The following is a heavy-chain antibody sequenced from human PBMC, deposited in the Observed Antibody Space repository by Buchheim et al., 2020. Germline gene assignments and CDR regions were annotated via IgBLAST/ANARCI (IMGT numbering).Heavy chain of an antibody. D-gene: IGHD2-15*01. CDR2: IYYSGST. J-gene: IGHJ4*02. CDR3: ASVAWVGEVAATSDHPVDY. CDR1: GGSISSGDYY. V-gene: IGHV4-30-4*01. Sequence: QVQLQESGPGLVKPSQTLSLTCTVSGGSISSGDYYWSWIRQPPGKDLEWIGYIYYSGSTYYNPSLKRRVTISVDTSKNQFSLKLSSVTAADTAVYYCASVAWVGEVAATSDHPVDYWGQGTL.